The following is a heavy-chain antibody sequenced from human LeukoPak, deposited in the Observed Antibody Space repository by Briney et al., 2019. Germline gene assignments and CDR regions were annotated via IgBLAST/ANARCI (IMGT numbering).Heavy chain of an antibody. CDR3: ATERSRRAFDI. Sequence: GGSLRLSCAASGFTFSDYYMSWIRQAPGKGLEWVSYISSSGSTIYYADSVKGRFTISGDNAKNSLYLQMNSLRAEDTAVYYCATERSRRAFDIWGQGTMVTVSS. V-gene: IGHV3-11*01. CDR1: GFTFSDYY. J-gene: IGHJ3*02. CDR2: ISSSGSTI. D-gene: IGHD4-17*01.